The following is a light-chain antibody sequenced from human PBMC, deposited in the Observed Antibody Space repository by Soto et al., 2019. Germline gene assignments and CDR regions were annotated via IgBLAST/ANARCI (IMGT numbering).Light chain of an antibody. V-gene: IGKV3-20*01. CDR1: QSVTSSY. CDR2: GAS. CDR3: QRYGSSPIT. Sequence: EIVLTQSPGTLSLSPGERATLSCRASQSVTSSYLAWYQHKPGQAPRLLIYGASSGATDIPDRFSGSGSGTDFTLTISRLEPEDFAVYYCQRYGSSPITFGQGTRLEIK. J-gene: IGKJ5*01.